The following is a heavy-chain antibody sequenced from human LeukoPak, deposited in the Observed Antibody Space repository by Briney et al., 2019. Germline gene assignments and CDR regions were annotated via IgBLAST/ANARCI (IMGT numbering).Heavy chain of an antibody. CDR2: GDYSGGT. V-gene: IGHV4-39*07. Sequence: SETLSLTCTVSGDSFSSVTDYWAWVRQPLGKGLEWIASGDYSGGTYYNPSLESRVAISADMSTKQISLKLTSVTGADTAVYYCAGERGEEYSSGWYKTNFFDKWGQGIRVTVSS. D-gene: IGHD6-19*01. CDR3: AGERGEEYSSGWYKTNFFDK. CDR1: GDSFSSVTDY. J-gene: IGHJ4*02.